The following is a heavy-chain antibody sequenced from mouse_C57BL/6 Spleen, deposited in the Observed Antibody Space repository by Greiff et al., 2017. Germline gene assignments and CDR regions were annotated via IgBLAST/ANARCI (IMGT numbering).Heavy chain of an antibody. CDR2: IYPRDGST. Sequence: QVQLQQSGPELVKPGASVKLSCKASGYTFTSYDINWVKQRPGQGLEWIGWIYPRDGSTEYNEKFKGKATLTVDTSSSKAYMELHSLTSEDSAVYFCARKGFADWGQGTLVTVSA. V-gene: IGHV1-85*01. CDR3: ARKGFAD. CDR1: GYTFTSYD. J-gene: IGHJ3*01.